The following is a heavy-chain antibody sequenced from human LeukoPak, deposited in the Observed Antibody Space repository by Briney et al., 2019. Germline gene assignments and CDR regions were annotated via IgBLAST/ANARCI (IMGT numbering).Heavy chain of an antibody. D-gene: IGHD5-12*01. J-gene: IGHJ4*02. Sequence: SETLSLTCAVSGGSISSSNWWSWVRQPPGKGLEWIGEIYHSGSTNYNPSLEIRVTISVDKSKNQFSLNLSSVTAADTAVYYCARGGGYDSFDYWGQGTLVTVSS. CDR2: IYHSGST. CDR1: GGSISSSNW. CDR3: ARGGGYDSFDY. V-gene: IGHV4-4*02.